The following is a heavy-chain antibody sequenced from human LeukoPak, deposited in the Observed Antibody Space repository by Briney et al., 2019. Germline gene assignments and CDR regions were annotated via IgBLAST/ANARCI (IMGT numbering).Heavy chain of an antibody. CDR3: AKEEYSSGWYPGY. J-gene: IGHJ4*02. CDR1: GFTFSCYG. V-gene: IGHV3-30*02. Sequence: GGSLRLSCAASGFTFSCYGMQWVRQAPGKGLEWVAFIRYDGSNKYYADSVKGRFTISRDNSKNTLYLQMNSLRAEDTAVYYCAKEEYSSGWYPGYWGQGTLVTVSS. D-gene: IGHD6-19*01. CDR2: IRYDGSNK.